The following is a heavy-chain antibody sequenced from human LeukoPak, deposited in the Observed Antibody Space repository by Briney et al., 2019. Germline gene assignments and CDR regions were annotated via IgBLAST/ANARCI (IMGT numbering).Heavy chain of an antibody. Sequence: GGSLRLFCAASGFTFSSYAMHWVRQAPGKGLDWVAVISYDGSNKYYAESVKGRFTISRDNSKNTLYLQMNSLRPEDTAVYYCARDLGIAAAGTWVDYWGRGTLVTVSS. J-gene: IGHJ4*02. CDR2: ISYDGSNK. CDR1: GFTFSSYA. V-gene: IGHV3-30-3*01. D-gene: IGHD6-13*01. CDR3: ARDLGIAAAGTWVDY.